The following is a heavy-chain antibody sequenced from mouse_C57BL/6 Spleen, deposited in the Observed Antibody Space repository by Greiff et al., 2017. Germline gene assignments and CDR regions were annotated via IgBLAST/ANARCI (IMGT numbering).Heavy chain of an antibody. CDR1: GYAFSSSW. V-gene: IGHV1-82*01. Sequence: QVQLQQSGPELVKPGASVKISCKASGYAFSSSWMNWVKQRPGKGLEWIGRIYPGDGDTNYNGKFKGKATLTADKSSSTAYMHLSSLTSEDSAVYFCARGIYYYGSSYAMDYWGQGTSVTVSS. D-gene: IGHD1-1*01. CDR2: IYPGDGDT. CDR3: ARGIYYYGSSYAMDY. J-gene: IGHJ4*01.